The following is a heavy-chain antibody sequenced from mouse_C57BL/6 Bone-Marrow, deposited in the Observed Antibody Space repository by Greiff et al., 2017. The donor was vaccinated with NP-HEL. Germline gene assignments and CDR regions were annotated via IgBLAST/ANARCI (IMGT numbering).Heavy chain of an antibody. J-gene: IGHJ1*03. CDR1: GYTFTSYW. Sequence: VQLQQPGAELVKPGASVKLSCKASGYTFTSYWMPWVKQRPGRGLEWIGRIDPNSGGTKYNEKFKSKATLTVDKPSSTAYMQLSSLTSEDSAVYYCARNYYGSSPGWYFDVWGTGTTVTVSS. D-gene: IGHD1-1*01. V-gene: IGHV1-72*01. CDR2: IDPNSGGT. CDR3: ARNYYGSSPGWYFDV.